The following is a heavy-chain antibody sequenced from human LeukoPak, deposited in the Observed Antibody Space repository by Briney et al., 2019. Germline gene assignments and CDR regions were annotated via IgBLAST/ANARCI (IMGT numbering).Heavy chain of an antibody. D-gene: IGHD1-1*01. V-gene: IGHV3-23*01. Sequence: GGSLRLSCAASGFTFSSYAMSWVRQAPGKGLEWVSAISGSGGSTYYADSVKGRFTISRDNSKNTLYLQMNSLRAEDTAVYYCAKDHWNDPVGYLDYWGQGTLVTVSS. CDR1: GFTFSSYA. J-gene: IGHJ4*02. CDR3: AKDHWNDPVGYLDY. CDR2: ISGSGGST.